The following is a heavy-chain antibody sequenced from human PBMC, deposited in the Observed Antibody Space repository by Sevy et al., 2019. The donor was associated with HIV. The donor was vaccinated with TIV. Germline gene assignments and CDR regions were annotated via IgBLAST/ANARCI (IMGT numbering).Heavy chain of an antibody. D-gene: IGHD2-15*01. Sequence: GGSLRLSCAASGFTFSSYGMHWVRQAPGKGLEWVAVIWYDGSNKYYADSVKGRFTISRDNSKNTLYLQMNSLRAEDTAVYYCARGGDCSGGSCYGYYYYYGMDVWGQGTTVTVSS. V-gene: IGHV3-33*01. CDR1: GFTFSSYG. CDR3: ARGGDCSGGSCYGYYYYYGMDV. J-gene: IGHJ6*02. CDR2: IWYDGSNK.